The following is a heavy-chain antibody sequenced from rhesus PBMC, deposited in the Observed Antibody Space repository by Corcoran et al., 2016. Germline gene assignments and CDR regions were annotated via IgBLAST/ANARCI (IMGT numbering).Heavy chain of an antibody. J-gene: IGHJ4*01. CDR1: GYSFTSYW. D-gene: IGHD6-31*01. Sequence: EVQLVQSGAEVKRPGESLKISCKTSGYSFTSYWISWVRQMPGKGLEWMGGIDPSDSDTTYNPSVQGPGTISADKSVRTACLQWSRLKASDTATYYCAKGGVIAAAGGFDYWGQGVLVTVSS. CDR2: IDPSDSDT. V-gene: IGHV5-20*01. CDR3: AKGGVIAAAGGFDY.